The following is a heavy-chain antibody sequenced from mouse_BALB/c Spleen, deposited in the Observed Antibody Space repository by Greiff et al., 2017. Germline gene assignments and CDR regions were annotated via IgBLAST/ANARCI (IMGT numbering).Heavy chain of an antibody. Sequence: EVMLVESGGGLVKLGGSLKLSCAASGFTFSSYYMSWVRQTPEKRLELVAAINSNGGSTYYPDTVKGRFTISRDNAKNTLYLQMSSLKSEDTALYYCARHDGYYDAMDYWGQGTSVTVSS. CDR1: GFTFSSYY. V-gene: IGHV5-6-2*01. D-gene: IGHD2-3*01. J-gene: IGHJ4*01. CDR2: INSNGGST. CDR3: ARHDGYYDAMDY.